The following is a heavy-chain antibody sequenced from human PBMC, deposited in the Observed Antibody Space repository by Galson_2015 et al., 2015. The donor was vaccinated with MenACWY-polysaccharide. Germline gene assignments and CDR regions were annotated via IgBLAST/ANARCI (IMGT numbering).Heavy chain of an antibody. J-gene: IGHJ2*01. CDR1: GDTFTSSW. D-gene: IGHD3-22*01. CDR3: ARRGNDYDSNLGRGWYFDL. Sequence: QSGAEVKKPGESLTISCKGSGDTFTSSWIGWVRQMPGKGLEWMGIIYPGDSETIYSPSFQGQVTISADKSITTAYLQWSSLKTSDTAMSYCARRGNDYDSNLGRGWYFDLWGRGTLVTVSS. V-gene: IGHV5-51*03. CDR2: IYPGDSET.